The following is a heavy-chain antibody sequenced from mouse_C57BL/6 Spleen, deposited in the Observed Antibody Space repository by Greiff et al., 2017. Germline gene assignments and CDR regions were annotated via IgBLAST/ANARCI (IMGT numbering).Heavy chain of an antibody. CDR1: GYTFTDYN. D-gene: IGHD1-1*01. J-gene: IGHJ4*01. Sequence: VHVQQSGPELVKPGASVKIPCKASGYTFTDYNMDWVKQSHGQSLEWIGDINPNNGGTIYNQKFKGKATLTVDKSSSTAYMEIRSLTSEDTAVYYWARYGNYAMDDWGQGTSVTVSS. CDR3: ARYGNYAMDD. V-gene: IGHV1-18*01. CDR2: INPNNGGT.